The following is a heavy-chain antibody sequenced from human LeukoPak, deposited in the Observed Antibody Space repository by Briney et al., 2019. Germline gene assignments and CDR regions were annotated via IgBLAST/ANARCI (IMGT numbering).Heavy chain of an antibody. CDR2: IYYSGST. V-gene: IGHV4-59*01. CDR1: GGSISSYY. J-gene: IGHJ6*03. CDR3: AREFYDFWSVSYMDV. Sequence: PSETLSLTCTVSGGSISSYYWSWIRQPPGKGLEWIGYIYYSGSTNYNPSLKSRVTISVDTSKNQFSLKLRSVTAADTAVYYCAREFYDFWSVSYMDVWGKGTTVTVSS. D-gene: IGHD3-3*01.